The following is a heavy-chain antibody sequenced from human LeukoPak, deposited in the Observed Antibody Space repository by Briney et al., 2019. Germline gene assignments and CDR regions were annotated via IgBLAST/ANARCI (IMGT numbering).Heavy chain of an antibody. Sequence: GGSLRLSCAASGFTFSNAWMSWVRRAPGKGLEWVGRIKSKTDGGTTDYAAPVKGRFTISRDDSKNTLYPQMNSLKTEDTAVYYCTSEFGELLGYWGQGTLVTVSS. D-gene: IGHD3-10*01. CDR2: IKSKTDGGTT. CDR3: TSEFGELLGY. CDR1: GFTFSNAW. V-gene: IGHV3-15*01. J-gene: IGHJ4*02.